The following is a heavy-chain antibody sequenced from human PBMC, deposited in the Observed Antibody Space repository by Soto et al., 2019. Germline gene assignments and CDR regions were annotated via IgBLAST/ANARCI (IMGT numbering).Heavy chain of an antibody. J-gene: IGHJ4*02. CDR3: EKGGYTSDYDY. V-gene: IGHV3-23*01. Sequence: EVQLLESGGGLVQPGGSLRLSCAASGFTFRNYAMTWVRQAPGKGLEWVSTIRASGDSTYYADSVKGRITISRDNSKNTVYLQMNTLEAEDTAVYFCEKGGYTSDYDYWGQGILVTVSS. CDR2: IRASGDST. D-gene: IGHD5-18*01. CDR1: GFTFRNYA.